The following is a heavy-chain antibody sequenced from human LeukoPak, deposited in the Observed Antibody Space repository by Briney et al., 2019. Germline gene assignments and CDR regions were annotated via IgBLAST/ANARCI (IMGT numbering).Heavy chain of an antibody. D-gene: IGHD6-13*01. Sequence: GGSLRLSCAASGFTFTTAWMNWVRQAPGKGLEWVGRVKSKNDGGTTDYAAPGKGRFTISRDDSKNTLYLQMNSLQTEDTAVYYCTTDWGSSRYRYYWGQGTLVTVSS. CDR3: TTDWGSSRYRYY. J-gene: IGHJ4*02. CDR1: GFTFTTAW. V-gene: IGHV3-15*01. CDR2: VKSKNDGGTT.